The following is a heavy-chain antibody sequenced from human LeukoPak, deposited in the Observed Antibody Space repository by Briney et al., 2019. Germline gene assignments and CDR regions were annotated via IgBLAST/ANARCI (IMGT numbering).Heavy chain of an antibody. CDR1: GFTFSSYS. CDR3: ARLVAHYYDSSGYHFDY. V-gene: IGHV3-21*01. J-gene: IGHJ4*02. Sequence: GGSLRLSCAASGFTFSSYSMNWVRQAPGKGLEWVSSISSSSSYIYYAGSVKGRFTISRDNAKNSLYLQMNSLRAEDTAVYYCARLVAHYYDSSGYHFDYWGQGTLVTVSS. D-gene: IGHD3-22*01. CDR2: ISSSSSYI.